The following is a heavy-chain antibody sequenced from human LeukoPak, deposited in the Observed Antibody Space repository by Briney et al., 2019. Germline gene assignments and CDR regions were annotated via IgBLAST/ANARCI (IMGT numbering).Heavy chain of an antibody. J-gene: IGHJ4*02. CDR2: MNPNRGNT. V-gene: IGHV1-8*01. Sequence: ASVKVSCKASGYTFTDYDFNWVRQATGQGLEWMGWMNPNRGNTGSAQKFQGRLTMTRSTSISTAYMELSSLRSEDTAVYYCARGLIGRIQLWYNPYDYWGQGTLVTVSS. CDR3: ARGLIGRIQLWYNPYDY. D-gene: IGHD5-18*01. CDR1: GYTFTDYD.